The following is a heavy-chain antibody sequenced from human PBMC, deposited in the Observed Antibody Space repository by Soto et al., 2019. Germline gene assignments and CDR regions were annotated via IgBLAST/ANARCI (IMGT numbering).Heavy chain of an antibody. J-gene: IGHJ2*01. V-gene: IGHV4-30-4*01. CDR2: IYDSGST. D-gene: IGHD4-17*01. CDR1: GGSISGGVGGLYY. Sequence: SETLSLTCAVSGGSISGGVGGLYYWSWIRQPPGKGLEWIGYIYDSGSTYYNPSLKSRVTISVDTSKNQFSLRLSSVTAADTAVYYCAREVITLTTDWYFDLWGRGTLVTVSS. CDR3: AREVITLTTDWYFDL.